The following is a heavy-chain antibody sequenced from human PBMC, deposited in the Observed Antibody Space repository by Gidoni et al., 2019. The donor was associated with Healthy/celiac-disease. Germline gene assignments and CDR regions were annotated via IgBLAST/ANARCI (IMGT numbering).Heavy chain of an antibody. CDR3: ARKYCSTTSCPASLLY. CDR2: IYYSGST. J-gene: IGHJ4*02. D-gene: IGHD2-2*01. V-gene: IGHV4-39*01. CDR1: GGSISLSSYY. Sequence: QLQLQESGPGLVTPSETLSLTCTVSGGSISLSSYYWGWIRQPPGKGLEWIGSIYYSGSTDYSPSLKSRVTISVDTSKNQFSLRLTSVTAADTAVYYCARKYCSTTSCPASLLYWGQGILVTVSS.